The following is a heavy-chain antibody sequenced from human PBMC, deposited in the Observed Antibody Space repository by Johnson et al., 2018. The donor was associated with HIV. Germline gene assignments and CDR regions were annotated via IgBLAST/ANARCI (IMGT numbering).Heavy chain of an antibody. Sequence: VQLVESGGGVVQPGGSLRLSCAASGFSVSSNYMSWVRQAPGKGLEWVSVIYSGGSTYYADSVKGRFTISRDNSKNSLYLQMNSLRAEDTAVYYCARDPGCDDAFDIWGQGTMVTVSS. J-gene: IGHJ3*02. V-gene: IGHV3-66*01. D-gene: IGHD2-15*01. CDR3: ARDPGCDDAFDI. CDR1: GFSVSSNY. CDR2: IYSGGST.